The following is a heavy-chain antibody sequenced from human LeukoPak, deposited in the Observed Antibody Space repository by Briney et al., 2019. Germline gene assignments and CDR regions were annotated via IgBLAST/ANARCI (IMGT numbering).Heavy chain of an antibody. D-gene: IGHD2-15*01. CDR1: GYNFGGYY. Sequence: ASVKVSCESSGYNFGGYYIHWVRQVPGLGLEWMGWISPKGDETKYAQKFQGRLTVTRDTSISTAYMDLSGLRSGDTAVYYCARGDMYFQDSSYRSLDHWGQGTLVTVSS. J-gene: IGHJ4*02. CDR3: ARGDMYFQDSSYRSLDH. V-gene: IGHV1-2*02. CDR2: ISPKGDET.